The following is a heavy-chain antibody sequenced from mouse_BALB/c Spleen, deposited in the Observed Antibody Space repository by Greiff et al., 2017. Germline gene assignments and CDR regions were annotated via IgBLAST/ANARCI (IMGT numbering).Heavy chain of an antibody. Sequence: EVQRVESGGGLVKPGGSLKLSCAASGFTFSSYAMPWVRQTPEKGLEWVATISSGGSYTYYPDSVKGRITISRDNAKNTLYLQMSSLRSEDTAMYYCGSRRGDAMDYWGQGTSVTVSS. J-gene: IGHJ4*01. CDR2: ISSGGSYT. CDR3: GSRRGDAMDY. V-gene: IGHV5-9-3*01. CDR1: GFTFSSYA.